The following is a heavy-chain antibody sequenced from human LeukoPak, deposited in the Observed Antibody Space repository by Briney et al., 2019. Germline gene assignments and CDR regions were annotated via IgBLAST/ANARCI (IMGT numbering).Heavy chain of an antibody. Sequence: GGSLRLSCAASGFTFSSYGMHWVRQAPGKGLEWVAVIWYDGSNKYYADSVKGRFTISRDNSKNTLYLQMNSLRAEDTAVYYCARARSSSGNWFGPWGQGTLVTVSS. CDR3: ARARSSSGNWFGP. V-gene: IGHV3-33*01. CDR1: GFTFSSYG. D-gene: IGHD6-6*01. J-gene: IGHJ5*02. CDR2: IWYDGSNK.